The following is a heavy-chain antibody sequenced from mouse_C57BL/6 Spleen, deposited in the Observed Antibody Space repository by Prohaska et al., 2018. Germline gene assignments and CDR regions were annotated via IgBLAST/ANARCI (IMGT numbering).Heavy chain of an antibody. Sequence: EVQLVESGGGLVQPKGSLKLSCAASGFSFNTYAMNWVRQAPGKGLEWVARIRSKSNNYGTYYSDSVKDRFTISRDDSESMLYLQMNNLKTEDTAMYYCVRQTVVARAMDYWGQGTSVTVSS. D-gene: IGHD1-1*01. CDR3: VRQTVVARAMDY. V-gene: IGHV10-1*01. CDR2: IRSKSNNYGT. CDR1: GFSFNTYA. J-gene: IGHJ4*01.